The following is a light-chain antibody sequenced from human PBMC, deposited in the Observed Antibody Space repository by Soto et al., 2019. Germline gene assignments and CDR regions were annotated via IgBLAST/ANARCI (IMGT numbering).Light chain of an antibody. J-gene: IGKJ1*01. CDR2: DVS. CDR3: QQYNSFST. V-gene: IGKV1-5*01. CDR1: QSISDW. Sequence: IQMTQSPSTLSASVRDRVSITCRASQSISDWLAWYQQKPGKAPKLLIYDVSSLESGVPSRFSGSRSGTEFTLTISSLQPDDFATYYCQQYNSFSTFGQGTKVDI.